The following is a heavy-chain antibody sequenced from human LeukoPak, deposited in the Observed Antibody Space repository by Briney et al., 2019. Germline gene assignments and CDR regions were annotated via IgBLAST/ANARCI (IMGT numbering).Heavy chain of an antibody. CDR1: GFTFSSYA. Sequence: PGGSLRLSCAASGFTFSSYAMSWVRQAPGKGLEWVSAISGSGGSTYYADSVKGRFTISRDNSKNTLYLQMNSLKTEDTAVYYCTTGRYSSSWYYYYYYYMDVWGKGTTVTVSS. CDR3: TTGRYSSSWYYYYYYYMDV. D-gene: IGHD6-13*01. CDR2: ISGSGGST. J-gene: IGHJ6*03. V-gene: IGHV3-23*01.